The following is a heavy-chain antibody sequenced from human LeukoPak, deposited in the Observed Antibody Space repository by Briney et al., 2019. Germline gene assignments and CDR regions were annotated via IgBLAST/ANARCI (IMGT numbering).Heavy chain of an antibody. J-gene: IGHJ4*02. V-gene: IGHV3-7*01. D-gene: IGHD3-3*01. CDR1: GFTFSSYW. Sequence: GGSLRLSCAASGFTFSSYWKSWVRQAPGKGLEWVANIKQDGSEKYYVDSVKGRFTISRDNAKNSLYLQMNSLRAEDTAVYYCARDQSDYDFWSGYYQYYFDYWGQGTLVTVSS. CDR3: ARDQSDYDFWSGYYQYYFDY. CDR2: IKQDGSEK.